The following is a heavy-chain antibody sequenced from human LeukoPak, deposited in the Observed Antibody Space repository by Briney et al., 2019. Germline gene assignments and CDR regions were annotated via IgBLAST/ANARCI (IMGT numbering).Heavy chain of an antibody. D-gene: IGHD6-13*01. Sequence: SQILSLTCAVSGGSISSGGYSWSWIRQPPGKGLEWIGYIYHSGSTYYNPSLKSRVTISVDRSKNQFSLKLSSVTAADTAVYYCARETAAGTFDYWGQGTLVTVSS. V-gene: IGHV4-30-2*01. CDR1: GGSISSGGYS. CDR3: ARETAAGTFDY. CDR2: IYHSGST. J-gene: IGHJ4*02.